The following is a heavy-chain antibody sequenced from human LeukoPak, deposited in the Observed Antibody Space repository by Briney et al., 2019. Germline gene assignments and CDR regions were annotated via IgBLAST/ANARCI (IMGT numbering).Heavy chain of an antibody. J-gene: IGHJ5*02. Sequence: SETLSVTCTVSGGSISSGSYYWSWIRQPAGKGLEWIGRIYTSGSTNYNPSLKSRVTISVDTSKNQFSLKLSSVTAADTAVYYCARDHHPGSEAGNWFDPWGQGTLVTVSS. D-gene: IGHD3-10*01. V-gene: IGHV4-61*02. CDR3: ARDHHPGSEAGNWFDP. CDR2: IYTSGST. CDR1: GGSISSGSYY.